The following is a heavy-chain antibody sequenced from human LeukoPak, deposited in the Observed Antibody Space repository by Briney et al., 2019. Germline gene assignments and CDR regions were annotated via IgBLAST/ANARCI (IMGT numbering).Heavy chain of an antibody. CDR3: AKDLRGDPYSFDM. V-gene: IGHV3-30*18. J-gene: IGHJ3*02. D-gene: IGHD2-21*02. CDR2: ISYDGSNK. Sequence: PGGSLRLSCAASGFTFSSYGMHWVRQAPGKGLEWVAVISYDGSNKYYADSVKGRFTISRDNSKNTLYVQMNSLRAEDSAVYYCAKDLRGDPYSFDMWGQGTMVTVSS. CDR1: GFTFSSYG.